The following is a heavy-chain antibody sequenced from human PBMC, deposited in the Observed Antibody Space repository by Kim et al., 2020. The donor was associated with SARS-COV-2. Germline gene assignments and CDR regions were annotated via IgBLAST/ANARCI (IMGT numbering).Heavy chain of an antibody. CDR2: IQYDGSTK. CDR3: ARSARGYSLGDAFDI. CDR1: GFTFGSYA. J-gene: IGHJ3*02. D-gene: IGHD5-12*01. Sequence: GGSLRLSCVASGFTFGSYAMHWVRQAPGKGLEWVAVIQYDGSTKYYADSVRGRFTIARDNSKNTLHLQMNSLRAEDTAVYYCARSARGYSLGDAFDIWG. V-gene: IGHV3-30*04.